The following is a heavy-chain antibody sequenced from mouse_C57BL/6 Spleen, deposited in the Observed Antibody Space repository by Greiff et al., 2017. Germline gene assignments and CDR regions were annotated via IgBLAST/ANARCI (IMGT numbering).Heavy chain of an antibody. J-gene: IGHJ2*01. CDR2: ISDGGSYT. CDR1: GFTFSSYA. D-gene: IGHD1-1*01. V-gene: IGHV5-4*03. Sequence: EVKVVESGGGLVKPGGSLKLSCAASGFTFSSYAMSWVRQTPEKRLEWVATISDGGSYTYYPDNVKGRFTISRDNAKNNLYLQMSHLKSEDTAMYYCARVDYGNYFDYWGQGTTLTVSS. CDR3: ARVDYGNYFDY.